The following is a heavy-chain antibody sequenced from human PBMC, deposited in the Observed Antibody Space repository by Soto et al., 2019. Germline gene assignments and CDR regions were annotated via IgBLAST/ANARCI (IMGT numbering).Heavy chain of an antibody. V-gene: IGHV4-39*01. CDR1: GGSISSSSYY. CDR3: ASPSLLGGSRWPHFDY. J-gene: IGHJ4*02. CDR2: IYYSGST. Sequence: QLQLQESGPGLVKPSETLSLTCTVSGGSISSSSYYWGWIRQPPGKGLEWIGSIYYSGSTYDTPSLMSRVTISVNTSKNQSSLKLSSVTAADTAVYYCASPSLLGGSRWPHFDYWGQGTLVTVSS. D-gene: IGHD6-13*01.